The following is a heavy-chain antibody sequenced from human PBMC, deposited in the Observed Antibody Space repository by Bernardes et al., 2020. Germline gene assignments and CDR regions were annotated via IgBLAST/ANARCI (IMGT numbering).Heavy chain of an antibody. V-gene: IGHV1-18*01. CDR3: AREILGNGDYDPYKGGNFDY. Sequence: ASVKVSCKASGYTFTSYGISWVRQAPGQGLEWMGWISAYNGNTNYAQKLQGRVTMTTDTSTSTAYMELRSLRSDDTAVYYCAREILGNGDYDPYKGGNFDYWGQGTLVTVSS. CDR1: GYTFTSYG. D-gene: IGHD4-17*01. CDR2: ISAYNGNT. J-gene: IGHJ4*02.